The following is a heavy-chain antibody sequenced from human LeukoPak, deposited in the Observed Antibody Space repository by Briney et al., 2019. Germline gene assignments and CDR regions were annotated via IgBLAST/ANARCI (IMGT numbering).Heavy chain of an antibody. Sequence: SETLSLTCTVSGYSISSGYYWGWIRQPPGKGLEWIGSIYHSGSTYYNPSLKSRVTISVDTSKNQFSLKLSSVTAADTAVYYCARGGYSYGYELKRPFDYWGQGTLVTVSS. V-gene: IGHV4-38-2*02. D-gene: IGHD5-18*01. CDR1: GYSISSGYY. CDR3: ARGGYSYGYELKRPFDY. J-gene: IGHJ4*02. CDR2: IYHSGST.